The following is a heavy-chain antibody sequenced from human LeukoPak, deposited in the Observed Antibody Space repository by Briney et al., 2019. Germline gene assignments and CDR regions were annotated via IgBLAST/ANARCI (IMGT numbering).Heavy chain of an antibody. Sequence: SETLSLTCTVSGGSLNGYYWGWIRQPPGKGLECIGYIHSNEGTAHNASLKSRLTISLDTSKNQFSLTLSPVTAADTAVYYCARHVYGEGMVVWGKGTTVTVSS. CDR2: IHSNEGT. CDR1: GGSLNGYY. D-gene: IGHD4-17*01. CDR3: ARHVYGEGMVV. J-gene: IGHJ6*04. V-gene: IGHV4-59*08.